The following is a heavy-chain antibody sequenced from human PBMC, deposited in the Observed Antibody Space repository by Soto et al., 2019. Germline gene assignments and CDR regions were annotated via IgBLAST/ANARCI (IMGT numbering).Heavy chain of an antibody. D-gene: IGHD6-19*01. J-gene: IGHJ3*02. V-gene: IGHV1-24*01. CDR3: ATVGQWLVLRSLDAFDI. Sequence: ASVKVSCKVSGYTLTELSMHWVRQAPGKGLEWMGGFDPEDGETIYAQKFQGRVTMTEDTSTDTAYMELSSLRSEDTAVYYCATVGQWLVLRSLDAFDIWGQGTMVTVSS. CDR2: FDPEDGET. CDR1: GYTLTELS.